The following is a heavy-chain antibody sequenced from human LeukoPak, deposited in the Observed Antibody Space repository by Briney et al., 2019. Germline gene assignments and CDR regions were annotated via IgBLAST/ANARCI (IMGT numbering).Heavy chain of an antibody. D-gene: IGHD3-3*01. CDR1: GYTFTSYG. CDR3: ARSTIPEAPYFDY. J-gene: IGHJ4*02. CDR2: ISAYNGNT. Sequence: GASVKVSCKASGYTFTSYGISWVRQAPGQGLEWMGWISAYNGNTNYAQKLQGRVTMTTDTSTSTAHMELRSLRSDDTAVYYCARSTIPEAPYFDYWGQGTLVTVSS. V-gene: IGHV1-18*01.